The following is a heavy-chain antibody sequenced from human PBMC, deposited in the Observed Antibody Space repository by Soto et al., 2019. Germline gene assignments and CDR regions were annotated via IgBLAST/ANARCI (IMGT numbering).Heavy chain of an antibody. V-gene: IGHV4-59*01. CDR2: IYYSGST. D-gene: IGHD3-3*01. Sequence: PSETLSLTCTVSGGSISSYYWSWIRQPPGKGLEWIGYIYYSGSTNYNPSLKSRVTISVDTSKNQFSLKLSSVTAADTAVYYCARGTIFGVVSIDYRGQGTPVTVSS. CDR1: GGSISSYY. CDR3: ARGTIFGVVSIDY. J-gene: IGHJ4*02.